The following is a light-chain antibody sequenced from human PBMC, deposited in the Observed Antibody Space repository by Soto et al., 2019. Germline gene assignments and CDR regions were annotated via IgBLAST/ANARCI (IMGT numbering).Light chain of an antibody. CDR3: QQTYITPPWT. V-gene: IGKV1-39*01. J-gene: IGKJ1*01. CDR1: QSISRF. CDR2: AAS. Sequence: DIQMTQSPSSLSASVGDRVTITCRASQSISRFLNWYQQKSGKPPQLLIYAASSLQSGVPSRFSGSGSGTDFTLTISSQQPEDFATYYCQQTYITPPWTFGQGSKVEIK.